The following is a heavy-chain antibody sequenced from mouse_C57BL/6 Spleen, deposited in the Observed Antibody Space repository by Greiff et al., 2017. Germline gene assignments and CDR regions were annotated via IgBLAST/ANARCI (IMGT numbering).Heavy chain of an antibody. V-gene: IGHV5-17*01. CDR3: ARPTWRGFDY. CDR1: GFTFSDYG. J-gene: IGHJ2*01. CDR2: ISSGSSTI. Sequence: DVQVVESGGGLVKPGGSLKLSCAASGFTFSDYGLHWVRQAPEKGLELVAYISSGSSTIYYAVTVKGLFTISRYNAKNTLFLQMTSLRSEDTAMYYCARPTWRGFDYWAQGTTLTVSS. D-gene: IGHD4-1*02.